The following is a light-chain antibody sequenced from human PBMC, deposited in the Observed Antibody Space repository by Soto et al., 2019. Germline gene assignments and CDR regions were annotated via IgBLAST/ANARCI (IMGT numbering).Light chain of an antibody. CDR3: ISYTDRQSYL. Sequence: QSVLTQPASVSGSPGQSITSSGSGTSSDIGSYNHVAWYQQFPGKSPKLMIYAVSDRPSGVSDRFSGSKSGITASLTISGLQTEDEADYYCISYTDRQSYLFGTGTKVTVL. J-gene: IGLJ1*01. V-gene: IGLV2-14*03. CDR2: AVS. CDR1: SSDIGSYNH.